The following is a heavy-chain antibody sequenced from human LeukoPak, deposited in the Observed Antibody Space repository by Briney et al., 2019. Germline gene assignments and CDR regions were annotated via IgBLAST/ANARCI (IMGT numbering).Heavy chain of an antibody. CDR3: AKCGYWNDALYYYGMDV. D-gene: IGHD1-1*01. J-gene: IGHJ6*02. CDR1: GFTFSSYA. CDR2: ISNSGGST. V-gene: IGHV3-23*01. Sequence: GGSLRLSCAASGFTFSSYAMSWVRQAPGKGLEWVSGISNSGGSTYYADSVKGRFTISRDISKDTLFLQMNSLRVEDTAVYYCAKCGYWNDALYYYGMDVWGQGTTVTVSS.